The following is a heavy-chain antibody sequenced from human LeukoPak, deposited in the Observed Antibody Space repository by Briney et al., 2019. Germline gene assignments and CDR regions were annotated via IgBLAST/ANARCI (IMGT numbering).Heavy chain of an antibody. J-gene: IGHJ4*02. CDR1: GFTFSNAW. CDR3: TTPLETVIVVAHSY. V-gene: IGHV3-15*01. Sequence: GGSLRHSCAASGFTFSNAWMSWVRQAPGKGLEWVGRIKSKTDGGTTDYAAPVKGRFTISRDDSKNTLYLQMNSLKTEDTAVYYCTTPLETVIVVAHSYWGQGTLVTVSS. D-gene: IGHD3-22*01. CDR2: IKSKTDGGTT.